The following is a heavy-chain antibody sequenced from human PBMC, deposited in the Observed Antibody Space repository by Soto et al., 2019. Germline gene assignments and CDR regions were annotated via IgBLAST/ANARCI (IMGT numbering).Heavy chain of an antibody. Sequence: QVQLVESGGGVVQPGKSLTLSCAASGFTFSSFGIHWVRQAPGKGLEWVALISYDGSGKYYADSVRGRFTISRDNFMDTVFLQVNSLRTEDTAVYYCARDRSKSWTFDYWGQGTLVTVSS. V-gene: IGHV3-30*03. CDR3: ARDRSKSWTFDY. J-gene: IGHJ4*02. CDR2: ISYDGSGK. CDR1: GFTFSSFG. D-gene: IGHD6-13*01.